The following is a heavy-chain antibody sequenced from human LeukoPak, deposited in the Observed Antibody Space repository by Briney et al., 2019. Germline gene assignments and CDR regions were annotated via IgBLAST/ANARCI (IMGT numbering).Heavy chain of an antibody. CDR2: ITWNSGYK. CDR3: ANASDYGGNEFDY. J-gene: IGHJ4*02. V-gene: IGHV3-9*01. CDR1: GFTFEHYG. D-gene: IGHD4-23*01. Sequence: PGGSLRLSCAASGFTFEHYGMHWVRHVPGKGLEWVSYITWNSGYKGYADSVKGRFAISRDNTKNSMYLQMSRLTGDDTAFYYCANASDYGGNEFDYCGEGALVTVSS.